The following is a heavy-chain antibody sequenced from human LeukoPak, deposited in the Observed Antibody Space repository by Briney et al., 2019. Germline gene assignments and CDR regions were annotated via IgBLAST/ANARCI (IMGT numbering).Heavy chain of an antibody. J-gene: IGHJ6*03. V-gene: IGHV3-15*01. CDR2: IKSKTDGGTT. CDR1: GFTFSNAW. Sequence: PGGSLRLSCAASGFTFSNAWMSWVRQAPGKGLEWVGRIKSKTDGGTTDYAAPVKGRFTISRDDSKNTLYLQMNSLKTEDTAVYYCTTDLGSSWYGSYYYYYYYMDVWGKGTTVTVSS. CDR3: TTDLGSSWYGSYYYYYYYMDV. D-gene: IGHD6-13*01.